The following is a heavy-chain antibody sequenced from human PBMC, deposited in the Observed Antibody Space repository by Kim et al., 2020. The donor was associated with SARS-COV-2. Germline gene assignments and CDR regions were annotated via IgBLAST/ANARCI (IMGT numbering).Heavy chain of an antibody. Sequence: GGSLRLSCAASGFTFSSYAMHWVRQAPGKGLEWVAVISYDGSNKYYADSVKGRFTISRDNSKNTLYLQMNSLRAEDTAVYYCARDYYDFWSGYLPVDYYYGMDVWGQGTTVTVSS. CDR3: ARDYYDFWSGYLPVDYYYGMDV. D-gene: IGHD3-3*01. CDR1: GFTFSSYA. J-gene: IGHJ6*02. V-gene: IGHV3-30*04. CDR2: ISYDGSNK.